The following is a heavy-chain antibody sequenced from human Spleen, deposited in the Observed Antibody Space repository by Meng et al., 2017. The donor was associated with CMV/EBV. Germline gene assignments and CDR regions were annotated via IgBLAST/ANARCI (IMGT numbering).Heavy chain of an antibody. V-gene: IGHV4-39*07. CDR3: ARGPVIFGVVIPKRGFDY. J-gene: IGHJ4*02. CDR1: GDSINSSNYY. D-gene: IGHD3-3*01. CDR2: INHSGST. Sequence: SETLSLTCIVSGDSINSSNYYWGWIRQPPGKGLEWIGEINHSGSTNYNPSLKSRVTISVDTSKNQFSLKLSSVTAADTAVYYCARGPVIFGVVIPKRGFDYWGQGTLVTVSS.